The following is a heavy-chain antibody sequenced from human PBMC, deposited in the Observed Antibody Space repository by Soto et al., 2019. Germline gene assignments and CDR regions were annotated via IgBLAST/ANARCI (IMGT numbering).Heavy chain of an antibody. CDR1: GGTFSSYA. J-gene: IGHJ5*02. Sequence: GASVKVSCKASGGTFSSYAISWVRQAPGQGLEWMGGIIPIFGTANYAQKFQGRVTITADESTSTAYMELSSLRSEDTAVYYCARDNMVRGVRNWFDPWGQGTLVTVSS. D-gene: IGHD3-10*01. CDR2: IIPIFGTA. V-gene: IGHV1-69*13. CDR3: ARDNMVRGVRNWFDP.